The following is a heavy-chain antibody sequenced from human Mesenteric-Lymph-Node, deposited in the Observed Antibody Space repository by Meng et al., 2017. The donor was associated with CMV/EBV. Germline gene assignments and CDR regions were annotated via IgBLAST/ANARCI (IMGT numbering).Heavy chain of an antibody. CDR1: GVSISSGHW. CDR3: ARASDYDFWSGSYFYYYCMDV. D-gene: IGHD3-3*01. Sequence: SETLSLTCVVSGVSISSGHWWSWVRQPPGKGLEWIGEIYHTGSTNSNPSLQSRVMISVDKSKNRFSLKLSSVTAADTAVYYCARASDYDFWSGSYFYYYCMDVWGQGTTVTVSS. J-gene: IGHJ6*02. CDR2: IYHTGST. V-gene: IGHV4/OR15-8*01.